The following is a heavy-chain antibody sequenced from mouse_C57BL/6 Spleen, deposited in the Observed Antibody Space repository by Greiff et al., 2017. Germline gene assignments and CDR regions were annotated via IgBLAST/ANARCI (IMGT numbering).Heavy chain of an antibody. V-gene: IGHV1-52*01. CDR2: IDPSDSET. Sequence: QVQLQQPGAELVRPGSSVKLSCKASGYTFTSYWMYWVKQRPIQGLEWIGNIDPSDSETHYNQKFKDKATLTVDKSSSTAYMQLSSLTSEDSAVYYCARSGSGYPFDNWSQGTTLTVYS. D-gene: IGHD3-2*02. CDR3: ARSGSGYPFDN. J-gene: IGHJ2*01. CDR1: GYTFTSYW.